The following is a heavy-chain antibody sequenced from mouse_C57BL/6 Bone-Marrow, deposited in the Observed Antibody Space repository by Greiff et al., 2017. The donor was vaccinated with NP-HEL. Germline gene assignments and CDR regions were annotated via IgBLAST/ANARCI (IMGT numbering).Heavy chain of an antibody. CDR3: ARPHYYGSSRDWFAY. J-gene: IGHJ3*01. CDR1: GFTFSSYG. V-gene: IGHV5-6*01. CDR2: ISSGGSYT. Sequence: EVQLVESGGDLVKPGGSLKLSCAASGFTFSSYGMSWVRQTPDKRLEWVATISSGGSYTYYPDSVKGRFTISRDNAKNTLYLQMSSLKSEDTAMYYCARPHYYGSSRDWFAYWGQGTLVTVSA. D-gene: IGHD1-1*01.